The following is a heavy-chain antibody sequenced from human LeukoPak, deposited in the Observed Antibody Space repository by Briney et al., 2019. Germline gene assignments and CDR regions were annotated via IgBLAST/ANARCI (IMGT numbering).Heavy chain of an antibody. CDR3: ARGAKYCSGDSCYYYYYYMDV. CDR1: GFTFSSYW. Sequence: QPGGSLRLSCAASGFTFSSYWMSWVRQAPGKGLEWVVNIKQDGSEKYYVDSGKGRFTISRDNAKNSLYLQMNSLRAEDTAVYYCARGAKYCSGDSCYYYYYYMDVWGKGTTVTVSS. D-gene: IGHD2-15*01. CDR2: IKQDGSEK. J-gene: IGHJ6*03. V-gene: IGHV3-7*04.